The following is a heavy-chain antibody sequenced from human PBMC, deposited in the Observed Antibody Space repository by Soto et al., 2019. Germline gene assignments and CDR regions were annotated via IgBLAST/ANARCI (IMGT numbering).Heavy chain of an antibody. CDR2: VYHDGKT. CDR1: GDFITSHY. D-gene: IGHD2-15*01. CDR3: ARPQGIAPASWYFDL. V-gene: IGHV4-59*08. J-gene: IGHJ2*01. Sequence: QVQLQESGPGLVKPSETVSLTCTVSGDFITSHYWSWIRQSPGKGLEWMGYVYHDGKTDSSPSLKSRFTTSLDTSKNQVSLSLTSVTAADTAVYYCARPQGIAPASWYFDLCGRGTLVTVSS.